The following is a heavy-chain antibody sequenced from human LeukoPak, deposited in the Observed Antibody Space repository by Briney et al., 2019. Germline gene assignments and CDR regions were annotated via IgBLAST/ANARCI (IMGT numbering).Heavy chain of an antibody. Sequence: GGSLRLSCAASGFTFSSYAMSWVRQAPGKGLEWVSAISGSGGSTYYADSVKDRFTISRDNSKNTLYLQMDDLRAEDTSVYYCAKDASLWSGYFDYWGQGALVTVS. D-gene: IGHD3-3*01. CDR3: AKDASLWSGYFDY. V-gene: IGHV3-23*01. CDR1: GFTFSSYA. J-gene: IGHJ4*02. CDR2: ISGSGGST.